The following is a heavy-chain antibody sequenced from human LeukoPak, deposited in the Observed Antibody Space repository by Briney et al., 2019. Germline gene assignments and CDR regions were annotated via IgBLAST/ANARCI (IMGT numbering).Heavy chain of an antibody. D-gene: IGHD3-10*01. CDR1: GGSISSYY. CDR2: IYTSGST. CDR3: ARVRQDYGSGSEYFDY. J-gene: IGHJ4*02. V-gene: IGHV4-4*07. Sequence: SETLSFTCTVSGGSISSYYWSWIRQPAGKGLEWIGRIYTSGSTNYNPSLKSRVTMSVDTSKNQFSLKLSSVTAADTAVYYCARVRQDYGSGSEYFDYWGQGTLVTVSS.